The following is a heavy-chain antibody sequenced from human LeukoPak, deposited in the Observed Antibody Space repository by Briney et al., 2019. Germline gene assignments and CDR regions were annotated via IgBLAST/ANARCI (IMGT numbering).Heavy chain of an antibody. CDR3: ARRGTTVVVDY. CDR2: ISYSGST. D-gene: IGHD1-7*01. CDR1: VGSLSTGTHY. J-gene: IGHJ4*02. Sequence: PSETLCLSCTVSVGSLSTGTHYCDCARPPPGKGLEWIGSISYSGSTNYNPSLKSRVTMSVDTSKNQFPLNLTSVTAADTAVYYCARRGTTVVVDYWGQGTLVIVSS. V-gene: IGHV4-39*01.